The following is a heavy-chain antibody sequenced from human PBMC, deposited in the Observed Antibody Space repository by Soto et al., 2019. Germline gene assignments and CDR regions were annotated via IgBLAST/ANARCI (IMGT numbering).Heavy chain of an antibody. CDR1: GYTFTSCD. D-gene: IGHD6-13*01. CDR3: AKVGAAAGTRRYHYYGMDV. Sequence: ASVKVSCKASGYTFTSCDINWVRQATGQGLEWMGWMNPNSGNRGYAQTFQGRVTMTRNTSISTAYMELSSLRPEDTAVYYCAKVGAAAGTRRYHYYGMDVWGQGTTVTVSS. CDR2: MNPNSGNR. V-gene: IGHV1-8*01. J-gene: IGHJ6*02.